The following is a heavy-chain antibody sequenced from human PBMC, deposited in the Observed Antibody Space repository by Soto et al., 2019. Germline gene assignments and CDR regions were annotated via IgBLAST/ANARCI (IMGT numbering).Heavy chain of an antibody. CDR1: GYXXXSYW. CDR2: IYPGDSDT. J-gene: IGHJ1*01. Sequence: EVQLVQSGAEVKKPGESLKISCKGXGYXXXSYWIXWVRQMPGKGLEWMGIIYPGDSDTRYSPSFQGQVTISADKSISTAYLQWSSLKASDTAMYXXXRHXYXGXXWYFQHWGQGTLVTVSS. CDR3: XRHXYXGXXWYFQH. V-gene: IGHV5-51*01.